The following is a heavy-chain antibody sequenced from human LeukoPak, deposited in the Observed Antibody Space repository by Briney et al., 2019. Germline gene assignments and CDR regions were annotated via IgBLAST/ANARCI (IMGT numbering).Heavy chain of an antibody. J-gene: IGHJ4*02. Sequence: GGSLRLSCAASGFIVSSNYMSWVRQAPGKGLEWVSVIYISGDTYYADSVKGRFTISRDNYKNTLDLQMNSLRAEDTAGYYCARVHDSSGFYDFDHWGQGTLVTVSS. CDR1: GFIVSSNY. V-gene: IGHV3-53*01. CDR3: ARVHDSSGFYDFDH. D-gene: IGHD3-22*01. CDR2: IYISGDT.